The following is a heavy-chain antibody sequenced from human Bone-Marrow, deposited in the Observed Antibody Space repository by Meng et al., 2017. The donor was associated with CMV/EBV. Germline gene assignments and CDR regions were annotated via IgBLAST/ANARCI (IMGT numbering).Heavy chain of an antibody. CDR1: GFTFDDYA. CDR2: ISWNSGSI. Sequence: SLKISSAASGFTFDDYAMHWVRQAPGKGLERVSGISWNSGSIGYADSVKGRFTISRDNANNSLNLQMNSLRAEDTAFYYCARDSSVIMRGAFDFWGQGTTVTVSS. CDR3: ARDSSVIMRGAFDF. V-gene: IGHV3-9*01. D-gene: IGHD2-8*01. J-gene: IGHJ3*01.